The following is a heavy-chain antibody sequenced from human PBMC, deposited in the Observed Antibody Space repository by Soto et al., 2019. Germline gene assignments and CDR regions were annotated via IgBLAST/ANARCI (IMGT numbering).Heavy chain of an antibody. CDR1: GYTFTGYY. V-gene: IGHV1-2*02. J-gene: IGHJ4*02. Sequence: ASVKVSCKASGYTFTGYYMHWVRQAPGQGLEWMGRINPNSGGTNYAQKLQGRVTMTRDTSTSTAYMELSSLRSEDTAVYYCARDRIAAGEEYYFDYWGQGTLVTVSS. D-gene: IGHD6-13*01. CDR2: INPNSGGT. CDR3: ARDRIAAGEEYYFDY.